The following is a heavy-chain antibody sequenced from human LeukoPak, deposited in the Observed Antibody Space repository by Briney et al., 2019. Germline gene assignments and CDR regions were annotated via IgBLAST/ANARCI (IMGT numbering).Heavy chain of an antibody. D-gene: IGHD6-13*01. Sequence: GGSLRLSCAASGFSFSDYTMNWVRLAPGKGLEWVSSISGSSNYIYYADSVKGRFTISRDNAKNSLYLQMNSLRAEDTAVYYCAREGIAAAGRGGYFDYWGQGTLVTVSS. CDR2: ISGSSNYI. J-gene: IGHJ4*02. CDR1: GFSFSDYT. CDR3: AREGIAAAGRGGYFDY. V-gene: IGHV3-21*04.